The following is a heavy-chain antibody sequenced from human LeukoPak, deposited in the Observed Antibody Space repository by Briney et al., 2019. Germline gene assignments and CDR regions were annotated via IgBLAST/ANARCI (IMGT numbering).Heavy chain of an antibody. J-gene: IGHJ4*02. CDR3: AKSVGSSSWSRGDY. D-gene: IGHD6-13*01. CDR1: GFTFSSYS. Sequence: GGSLTLSCTASGFTFSSYSMSWIRQAPGKGLEWVSAISGSGGSTYYADSVKGRFTISRDNSKNTLYLQMNSLRAEDRAVYYCAKSVGSSSWSRGDYWGQGTLVTVSS. CDR2: ISGSGGST. V-gene: IGHV3-23*01.